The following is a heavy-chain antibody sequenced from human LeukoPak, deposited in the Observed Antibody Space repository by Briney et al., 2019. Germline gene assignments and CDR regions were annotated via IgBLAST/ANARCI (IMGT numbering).Heavy chain of an antibody. J-gene: IGHJ5*02. CDR2: TYYRSKWYN. V-gene: IGHV6-1*01. Sequence: SQTLSLTCAISGDAVSKNNAAGKWSRQSPWDGLEWVGSTYYRSKWYNYYAVSVKSPIDINPDTSKNQFSLRLNPVTPEYSAVYFCAGEGVGATMATWGQGTLVTVSS. CDR3: AGEGVGATMAT. CDR1: GDAVSKNNAA. D-gene: IGHD1-26*01.